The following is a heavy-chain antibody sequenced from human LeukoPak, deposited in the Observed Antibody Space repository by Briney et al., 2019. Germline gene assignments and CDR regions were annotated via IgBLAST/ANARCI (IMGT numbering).Heavy chain of an antibody. CDR1: GFTFSSYA. CDR2: INSDGSST. Sequence: GGSLRLSCAASGFTFSSYAMSWVRQASGKGLVWVSRINSDGSSTSYADSVKGRFTISRDNAKNTLYLQMNSLRAEDTAVYYCARDYGDYVSSDYWGQGTLVTVSS. V-gene: IGHV3-74*01. CDR3: ARDYGDYVSSDY. D-gene: IGHD4-17*01. J-gene: IGHJ4*02.